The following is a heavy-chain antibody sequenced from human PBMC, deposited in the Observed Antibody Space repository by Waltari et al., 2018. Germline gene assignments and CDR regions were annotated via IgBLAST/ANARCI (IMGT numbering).Heavy chain of an antibody. J-gene: IGHJ5*02. D-gene: IGHD1-26*01. V-gene: IGHV4-38-2*01. CDR1: GASITKSDY. Sequence: QVQLQESGPGVVKPSETLSLTCDVSGASITKSDYWGWIRQPPGKGLECIGSIYHSTKTYYSPSLKSRISISADTSKNQFSLKLTSVTAEDTAVYYCARGNTGGWIDPWGQGILVTVSS. CDR2: IYHSTKT. CDR3: ARGNTGGWIDP.